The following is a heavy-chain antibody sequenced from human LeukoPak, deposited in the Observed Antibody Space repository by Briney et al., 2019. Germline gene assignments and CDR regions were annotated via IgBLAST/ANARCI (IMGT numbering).Heavy chain of an antibody. V-gene: IGHV3-23*01. CDR2: LTGSGGRT. Sequence: GGCLRLSCAASGFTFSNFAMSWARQAPGKGLEWVSALTGSGGRTYYADSVKGRFTISRDNSKNTLYLQMNSRRAEDTAVYYCAKGRGDSSYYGMDVWGQGTTDRVSS. J-gene: IGHJ6*02. D-gene: IGHD3-22*01. CDR1: GFTFSNFA. CDR3: AKGRGDSSYYGMDV.